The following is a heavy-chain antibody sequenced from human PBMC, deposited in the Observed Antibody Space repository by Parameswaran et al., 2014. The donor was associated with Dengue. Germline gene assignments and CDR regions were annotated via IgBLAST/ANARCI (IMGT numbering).Heavy chain of an antibody. J-gene: IGHJ4*02. D-gene: IGHD3-10*01. CDR2: ISGDGSYI. V-gene: IGHV3-23*01. CDR3: VKHSGSGRGRDYFDY. Sequence: VRQAPGKGLEWVSLISGDGSYIYYADSVKGRFTISRDNYRNTLYLEMNSLRAEDTALYYCVKHSGSGRGRDYFDYWGQGTLVTVSS.